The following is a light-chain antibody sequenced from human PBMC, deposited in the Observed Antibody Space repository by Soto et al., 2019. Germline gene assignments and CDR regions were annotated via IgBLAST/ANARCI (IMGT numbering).Light chain of an antibody. J-gene: IGLJ2*01. CDR3: SSCSTTTFEIL. CDR1: SSDVGGNFY. CDR2: EVT. Sequence: QSVLTQPASVSGSPGQSVTISCTGTSSDVGGNFYVSWYQQHPGKAPRLILREVTIRPSGVSSRFSGSRSGNTASLTISGLQAEDEADYYCSSCSTTTFEILFXGGTNVTVL. V-gene: IGLV2-14*01.